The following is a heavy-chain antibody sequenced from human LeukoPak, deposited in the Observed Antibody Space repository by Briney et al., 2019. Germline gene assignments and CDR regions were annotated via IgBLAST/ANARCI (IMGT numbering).Heavy chain of an antibody. CDR1: GYTFTSYA. V-gene: IGHV1-3*01. CDR3: ARGPDCSSTSCYAGDAFDI. D-gene: IGHD2-2*01. CDR2: INAGNGNT. J-gene: IGHJ3*02. Sequence: VASVKVSCKASGYTFTSYAMHWVRQDPGQRLEWMGWINAGNGNTKYSQKFQGRVTITRDTSASTAYMELSSLRSEDTAVYYCARGPDCSSTSCYAGDAFDIWGQGTMVTVSS.